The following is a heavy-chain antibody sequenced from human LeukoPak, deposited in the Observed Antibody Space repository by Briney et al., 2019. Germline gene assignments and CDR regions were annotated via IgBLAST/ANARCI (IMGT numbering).Heavy chain of an antibody. CDR3: AKDGFDCYHSSGYYYFNY. Sequence: GGSLRLSCAASGFTFSNHAMSWVRQAPGKGLQWVSAISGGGVAIYYADSVKGRFTISRDNSKNTLYLQMNRLRAEDTAVYYCAKDGFDCYHSSGYYYFNYWGQGTLVTVSS. D-gene: IGHD3-22*01. CDR2: ISGGGVAI. V-gene: IGHV3-23*01. J-gene: IGHJ4*02. CDR1: GFTFSNHA.